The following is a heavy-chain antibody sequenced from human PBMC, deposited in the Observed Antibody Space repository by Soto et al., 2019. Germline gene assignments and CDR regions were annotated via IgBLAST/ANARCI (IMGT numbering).Heavy chain of an antibody. V-gene: IGHV1-69*12. D-gene: IGHD6-13*01. J-gene: IGHJ5*02. CDR3: ARDARPYKAAAGWRGDWFDP. CDR1: GGTFSSYA. Sequence: QVQLVQSGAEVKKPGSSVKVSCKASGGTFSSYAISWVRQASGQGLEWMGGIIPIFGTANYAQKFQGRVTITADESTSTAYMELSSLRSEDTAVYYCARDARPYKAAAGWRGDWFDPWGQGTLVTVSS. CDR2: IIPIFGTA.